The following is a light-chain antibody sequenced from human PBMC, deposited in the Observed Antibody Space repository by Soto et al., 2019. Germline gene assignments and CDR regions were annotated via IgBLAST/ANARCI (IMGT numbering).Light chain of an antibody. V-gene: IGLV2-14*01. CDR2: EVS. Sequence: QSALTQPASVSGSPGQSITISCTGTSSDVGNYKYVSWYQQHPGKAPKLMIYEVSNRPSGVPDRFSGSKSGNTASLTISGLQAEDEADYYCCSYAGSFTWVFGGGTKVTVL. CDR1: SSDVGNYKY. CDR3: CSYAGSFTWV. J-gene: IGLJ3*02.